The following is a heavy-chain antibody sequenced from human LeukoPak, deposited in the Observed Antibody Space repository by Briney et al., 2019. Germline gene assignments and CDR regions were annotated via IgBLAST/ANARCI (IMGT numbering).Heavy chain of an antibody. V-gene: IGHV5-51*01. CDR3: ARLYSGSYLYYFDY. CDR2: IYPGDSDT. D-gene: IGHD1-26*01. J-gene: IGHJ4*02. Sequence: GASLQISCQGSGYIFTSYWIGWVRQLPGKGLEWMGIIYPGDSDTRYSPSFQGQVTISADKSISTAYLQWSSLKASDTAMYYCARLYSGSYLYYFDYWGQGTLVTVSS. CDR1: GYIFTSYW.